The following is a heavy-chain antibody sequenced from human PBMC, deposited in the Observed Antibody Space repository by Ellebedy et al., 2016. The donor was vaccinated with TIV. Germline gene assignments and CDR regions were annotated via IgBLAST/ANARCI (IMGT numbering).Heavy chain of an antibody. CDR1: GYTFTSYY. CDR2: INPSGGST. J-gene: IGHJ4*02. V-gene: IGHV1-46*01. CDR3: ARGGESWYYFDY. Sequence: ASVKVSCXASGYTFTSYYMHWVRQAPGQGLEWMGIINPSGGSTSYAQKFQGRVTMTRDTSISTAYMELSRLRSDDTAVYYCARGGESWYYFDYWGQGTLVTVSS. D-gene: IGHD6-13*01.